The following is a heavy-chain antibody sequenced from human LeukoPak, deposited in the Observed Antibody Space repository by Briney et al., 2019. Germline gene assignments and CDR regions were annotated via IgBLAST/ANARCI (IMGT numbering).Heavy chain of an antibody. Sequence: RGSLRLSCAASGFTFSCYAMTWVRQAPGKGLEWVSTITGSGGYTYYADSVKGRFTISRDNSKNTLFLRMNSLRAEDTAVYFCAKQSLYDSSGHFHYWGQGTLVTVSS. CDR3: AKQSLYDSSGHFHY. J-gene: IGHJ4*02. CDR1: GFTFSCYA. CDR2: ITGSGGYT. D-gene: IGHD3-22*01. V-gene: IGHV3-23*01.